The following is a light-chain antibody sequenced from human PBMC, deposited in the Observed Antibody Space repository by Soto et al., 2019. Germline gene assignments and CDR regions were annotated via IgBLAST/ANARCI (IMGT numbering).Light chain of an antibody. Sequence: EIVMTQSPATLSVSPGERVTLSCRASQSVNNNLAWYQQKPGQAPRLLFFGVSNRAAGVPDRFGGSGSGTDFTLTISRLEPEDFAVYYCQQYGGSPLTFGGGTKVDIK. CDR1: QSVNNN. CDR2: GVS. V-gene: IGKV3-20*01. CDR3: QQYGGSPLT. J-gene: IGKJ4*01.